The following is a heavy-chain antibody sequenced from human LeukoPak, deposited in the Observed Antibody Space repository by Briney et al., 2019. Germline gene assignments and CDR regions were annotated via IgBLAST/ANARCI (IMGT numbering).Heavy chain of an antibody. CDR2: TYYRSKWYN. J-gene: IGHJ4*02. Sequence: SQTLSLTCAISGDSVSSNSAAWNCIRQSPSRGLEWLGRTYYRSKWYNDYAVSVKGRITISADTSKNQFSLRLNSVTPEDTAVYYCARSISGLGDWGQGTLVTVSS. CDR1: GDSVSSNSAA. V-gene: IGHV6-1*01. D-gene: IGHD3-16*01. CDR3: ARSISGLGD.